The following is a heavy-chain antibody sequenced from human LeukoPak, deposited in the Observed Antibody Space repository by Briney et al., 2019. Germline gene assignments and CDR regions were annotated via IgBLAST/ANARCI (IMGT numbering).Heavy chain of an antibody. D-gene: IGHD3-22*01. J-gene: IGHJ4*02. CDR1: GYTFTSYD. V-gene: IGHV1-2*02. CDR2: MNPNSGGT. CDR3: ARDGDYYDSSGYSQAADY. Sequence: ASVKVSCKASGYTFTSYDINWVRQATGQGLEWMGWMNPNSGGTNYAQKFQGRVTMTRDTSISTAYMELSRLRSDDTAVYYCARDGDYYDSSGYSQAADYWGQGTLVTVSS.